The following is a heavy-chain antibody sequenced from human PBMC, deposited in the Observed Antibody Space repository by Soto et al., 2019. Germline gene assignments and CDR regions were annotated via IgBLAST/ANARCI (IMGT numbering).Heavy chain of an antibody. CDR3: LRGNSGYGNFDY. J-gene: IGHJ4*02. CDR2: IKGDGSET. CDR1: GFTFSSYC. Sequence: PXGPLRLTCAASGFTFSSYCMHWVRQAPGKGLVWVSRIKGDGSETNYADSVKGRFTISRDNAKNTLYLQLNSLRAEDTAVYYCLRGNSGYGNFDYWGQGTRVTVSS. V-gene: IGHV3-74*01. D-gene: IGHD5-12*01.